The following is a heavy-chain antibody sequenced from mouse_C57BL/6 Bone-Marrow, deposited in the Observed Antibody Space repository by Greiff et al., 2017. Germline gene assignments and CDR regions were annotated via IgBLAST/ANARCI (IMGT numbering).Heavy chain of an antibody. CDR3: ARHEGDYDWFAY. CDR2: IWSDGST. CDR1: GFSLTSYG. Sequence: VKLMESGPGLVAPSQSLSITCTVSGFSLTSYGVHWVRQPPGKGLEWLVVIWSDGSTTYNSALKSRLSISKDNSKSQVFLKMNSLQTDDTAMYYCARHEGDYDWFAYWGQGTLVTVSA. J-gene: IGHJ3*01. V-gene: IGHV2-6-1*01. D-gene: IGHD2-4*01.